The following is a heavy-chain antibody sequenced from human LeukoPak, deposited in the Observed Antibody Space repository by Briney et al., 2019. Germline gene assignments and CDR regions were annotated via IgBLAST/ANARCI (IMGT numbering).Heavy chain of an antibody. J-gene: IGHJ4*02. Sequence: SETLSLTCAVYGGSFNDYYWGWIRQPPGKGLEWIGSIYYSGSTYYNPSLKSRVTISVDTSKNQFSLKLSSVTAADTAVYYCARGDSSSPSPTRYWGQGTLVTVSS. CDR2: IYYSGST. CDR3: ARGDSSSPSPTRY. D-gene: IGHD6-6*01. CDR1: GGSFNDYY. V-gene: IGHV4-34*01.